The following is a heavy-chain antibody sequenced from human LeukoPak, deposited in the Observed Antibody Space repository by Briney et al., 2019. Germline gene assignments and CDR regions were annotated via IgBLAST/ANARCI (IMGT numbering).Heavy chain of an antibody. Sequence: SETLSLTCTVSGGSISSSSYYWGWIRQPPGKGLEWIGSIYYSGSTYYNPSLKSRVTISVDTSKNQFSLKLSPVTAADTAVYYCARSVEGYCRGGSCYSYSYYMDVWGKGTTVTVSS. V-gene: IGHV4-39*07. D-gene: IGHD2-15*01. J-gene: IGHJ6*03. CDR1: GGSISSSSYY. CDR3: ARSVEGYCRGGSCYSYSYYMDV. CDR2: IYYSGST.